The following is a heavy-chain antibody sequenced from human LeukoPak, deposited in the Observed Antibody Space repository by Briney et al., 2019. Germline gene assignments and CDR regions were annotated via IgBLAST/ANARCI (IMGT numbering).Heavy chain of an antibody. J-gene: IGHJ5*02. Sequence: GGSLRLSRAASGFTFSSYAMSWVRQAPGKGLEWVSAVSGSGGSTYYADSVKGRFTISRDNSKNTLYLQMNSLRAEDTAVYYCARYSSSWRLNWFDPWGQGTLVTVSS. CDR2: VSGSGGST. CDR3: ARYSSSWRLNWFDP. D-gene: IGHD6-13*01. V-gene: IGHV3-23*01. CDR1: GFTFSSYA.